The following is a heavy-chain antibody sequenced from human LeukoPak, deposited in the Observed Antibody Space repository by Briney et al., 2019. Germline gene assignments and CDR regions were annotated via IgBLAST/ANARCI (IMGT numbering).Heavy chain of an antibody. J-gene: IGHJ6*03. CDR3: ARETSQKGPHYMDV. CDR1: GGSISSYY. V-gene: IGHV4-59*01. CDR2: IYYSGYT. Sequence: SETLSLTCTVSGGSISSYYWSWIRQPPGKGLKWIGNIYYSGYTTYSPSLRSRVTISVDTSKNQFSLKLSSVTAADTAVYYCARETSQKGPHYMDVWGKGTTVTISS.